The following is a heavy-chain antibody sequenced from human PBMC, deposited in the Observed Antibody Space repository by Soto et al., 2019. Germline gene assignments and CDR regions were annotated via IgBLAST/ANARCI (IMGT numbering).Heavy chain of an antibody. D-gene: IGHD2-2*01. V-gene: IGHV5-10-1*01. CDR3: DP. CDR1: GYSFTSYW. Sequence: GESLKISCKGSGYSFTSYWISWVRQMPGKGLEWMGRIDPSDSYTNYSPSFQGHVTISADKSISTAYLQWSSRQYASAIQAFFDPWGLGTLVTVSS. J-gene: IGHJ5*02. CDR2: IDPSDSYT.